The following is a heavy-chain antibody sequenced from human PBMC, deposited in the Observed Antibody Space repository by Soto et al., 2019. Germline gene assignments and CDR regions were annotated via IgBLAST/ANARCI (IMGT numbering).Heavy chain of an antibody. CDR3: ARDLVNYVYYYYGMDV. CDR1: GFTFSSYS. J-gene: IGHJ6*02. Sequence: GGSLRLSCAASGFTFSSYSMNWVRQAPGKGLEWVSSISSSSSYIYYADSVKGRFTISRDNAKNSLYLQMNSLRAEDTAVYYCARDLVNYVYYYYGMDVWGQGTTVTVSS. D-gene: IGHD3-9*01. V-gene: IGHV3-21*01. CDR2: ISSSSSYI.